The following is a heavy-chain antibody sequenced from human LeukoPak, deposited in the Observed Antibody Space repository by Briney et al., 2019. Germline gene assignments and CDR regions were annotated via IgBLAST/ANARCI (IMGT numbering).Heavy chain of an antibody. CDR2: ISGSGDST. CDR1: GFTFTNYA. Sequence: GGSLRLSCAASGFTFTNYAMSWVRQAHGKGLEWVSGISGSGDSTNYADSVKGRFTISRDNSKNTLYLQMNSLRAEDTAVYYCARDGGNFHLYFDYWGQGTLVTVSS. D-gene: IGHD3-16*01. V-gene: IGHV3-23*01. CDR3: ARDGGNFHLYFDY. J-gene: IGHJ4*02.